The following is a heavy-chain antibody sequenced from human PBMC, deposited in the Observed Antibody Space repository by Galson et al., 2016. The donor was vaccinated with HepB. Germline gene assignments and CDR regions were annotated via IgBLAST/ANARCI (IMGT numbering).Heavy chain of an antibody. V-gene: IGHV4-30-4*01. CDR3: ARQRSVGGFDA. J-gene: IGHJ5*02. D-gene: IGHD3-10*01. CDR2: IFYSGTP. Sequence: TLSLTCSVSGDTVRGSDYWWTWIRQAPGKGLEWIGLIFYSGTPYYNPALKSRVYISSDVSRTHFSLSLESVTAADTAVYYCARQRSVGGFDAWGQGTLVTVSS. CDR1: GDTVRGSDYW.